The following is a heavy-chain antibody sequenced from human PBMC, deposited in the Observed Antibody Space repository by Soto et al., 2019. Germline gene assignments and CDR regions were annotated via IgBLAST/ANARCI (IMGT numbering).Heavy chain of an antibody. CDR2: INPNSGGT. CDR1: GYTFTGYY. D-gene: IGHD3-3*01. J-gene: IGHJ4*02. CDR3: ARAKTGDFWSGYYLHYFDY. Sequence: ASVKVSCKASGYTFTGYYMHWVRQAPGQGLEWMGWINPNSGGTNYAQKFQGRVTMTRDTSTSTAYMELSRLRSDDTAVYYCARAKTGDFWSGYYLHYFDYWGQGTLVTVSS. V-gene: IGHV1-2*02.